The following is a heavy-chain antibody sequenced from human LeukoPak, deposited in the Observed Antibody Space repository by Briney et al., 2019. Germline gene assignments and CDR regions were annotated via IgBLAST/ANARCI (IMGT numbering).Heavy chain of an antibody. D-gene: IGHD3-10*01. CDR1: GGTFSSYA. CDR2: IIPIFGTA. Sequence: AASVKVSCKASGGTFSSYAISWVRQAPGQGLEWMGGIIPIFGTANYAQKFQGRVTITTDESTSTAYMELSSLRSEDTAVYYCARGGSDYFDYWGQGTLVTVSS. V-gene: IGHV1-69*05. CDR3: ARGGSDYFDY. J-gene: IGHJ4*02.